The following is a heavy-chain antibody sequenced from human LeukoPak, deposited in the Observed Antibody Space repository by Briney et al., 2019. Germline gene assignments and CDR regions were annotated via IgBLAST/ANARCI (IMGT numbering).Heavy chain of an antibody. J-gene: IGHJ6*04. CDR1: GFTFSSYE. Sequence: GGSLRLSCAASGFTFSSYEMNWVRQAPGKGLEWVSYISSSDSTIYYADSVKGRFTISRDNAKNSLYLQMNSLRAEDTAVYYCARVISSSLYYYYGMDVWGKGTTVTVSS. D-gene: IGHD6-13*01. CDR2: ISSSDSTI. V-gene: IGHV3-48*03. CDR3: ARVISSSLYYYYGMDV.